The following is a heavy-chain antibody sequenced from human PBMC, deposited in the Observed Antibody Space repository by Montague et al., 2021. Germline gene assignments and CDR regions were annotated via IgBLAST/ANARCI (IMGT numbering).Heavy chain of an antibody. V-gene: IGHV4-59*08. CDR3: AKQDYFVSGTSYKGFDP. Sequence: SETLSLTCTVSSGSIFHAHWSWVRQPPGKGLEWLGSMSYGGATSNNPSLKSRVTMSIDTSTNQFSRKLSFVTAADTAVYYCAKQDYFVSGTSYKGFDPWGQGILVTVSS. CDR1: SGSIFHAH. J-gene: IGHJ5*02. D-gene: IGHD3-10*01. CDR2: MSYGGAT.